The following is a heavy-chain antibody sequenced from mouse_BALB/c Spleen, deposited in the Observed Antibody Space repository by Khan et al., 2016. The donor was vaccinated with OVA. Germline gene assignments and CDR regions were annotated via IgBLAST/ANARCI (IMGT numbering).Heavy chain of an antibody. Sequence: EVELVESGGGLVKPGGSLKLSCAASGFTFSDYYMYWVRQTPENRLEWVATISDAGSYTYYPDSVKGRFTISRDNAKNNLYRQMSSLKSEDTAMYYCASAGYGGFAYWGQGTLVTVSA. D-gene: IGHD1-1*02. J-gene: IGHJ3*01. CDR3: ASAGYGGFAY. V-gene: IGHV5-4*02. CDR2: ISDAGSYT. CDR1: GFTFSDYY.